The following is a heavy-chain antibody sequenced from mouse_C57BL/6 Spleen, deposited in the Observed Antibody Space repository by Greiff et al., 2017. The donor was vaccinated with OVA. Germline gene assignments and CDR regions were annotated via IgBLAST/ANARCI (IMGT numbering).Heavy chain of an antibody. CDR1: GYTFTSYW. Sequence: VQLQQPGTELVKPGASVKLSCKASGYTFTSYWMHWVKQRPGQGLEWIGMIHPNSGSTNYNEKFKSKATLTVDKSSSTAYMQLSSLTSEDAAVYYCARSGYNDYWGKGTTLTVSS. J-gene: IGHJ2*01. V-gene: IGHV1-64*01. D-gene: IGHD1-3*01. CDR3: ARSGYNDY. CDR2: IHPNSGST.